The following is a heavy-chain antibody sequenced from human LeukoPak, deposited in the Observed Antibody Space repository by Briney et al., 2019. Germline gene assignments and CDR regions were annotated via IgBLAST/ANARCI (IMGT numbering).Heavy chain of an antibody. Sequence: ASVNVSCKASGYTFTSYAMHWVRQAPGQRLEWMGWINAGNGNTNYAQKLQGRVTMTTDTSTSTAYMELRSLRSDDTAVYYCARSGPAAILRNWFDPWGQGTLVTVSS. CDR3: ARSGPAAILRNWFDP. D-gene: IGHD2-2*01. CDR1: GYTFTSYA. J-gene: IGHJ5*02. CDR2: INAGNGNT. V-gene: IGHV1-3*01.